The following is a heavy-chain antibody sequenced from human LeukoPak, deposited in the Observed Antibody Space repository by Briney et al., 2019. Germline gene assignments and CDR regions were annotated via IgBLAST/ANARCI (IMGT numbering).Heavy chain of an antibody. D-gene: IGHD3-10*01. J-gene: IGHJ4*02. CDR2: IYYSGST. Sequence: SETLSLTCTVSGGSISSYYWSWIRQPPGKGLEWIGYIYYSGSTNYNPSLKSRVTISVDTSKNQFSLKLSSVTAADTAVYYCASMVRGAPFDYWGQGTLVTVSS. CDR1: GGSISSYY. CDR3: ASMVRGAPFDY. V-gene: IGHV4-59*08.